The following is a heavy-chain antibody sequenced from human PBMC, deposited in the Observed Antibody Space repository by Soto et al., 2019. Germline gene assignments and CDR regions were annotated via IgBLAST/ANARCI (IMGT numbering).Heavy chain of an antibody. CDR3: ARDYPPYYDFWSGYYDYYYMDV. D-gene: IGHD3-3*01. Sequence: GGSLRLSCAASGFTFSSYAMSWVRQAPGKGLEWVSAISGSGGSTYYADSVKGRFTISRDNAKNTLYLQMNSLRAEDTAVYYCARDYPPYYDFWSGYYDYYYMDVWGKGTTVTVSS. CDR2: ISGSGGST. V-gene: IGHV3-23*01. J-gene: IGHJ6*03. CDR1: GFTFSSYA.